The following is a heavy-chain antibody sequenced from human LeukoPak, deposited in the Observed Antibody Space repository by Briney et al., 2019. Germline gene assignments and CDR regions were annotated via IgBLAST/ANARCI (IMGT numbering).Heavy chain of an antibody. J-gene: IGHJ3*02. CDR3: ARGATEKRLGTFDI. V-gene: IGHV3-11*01. CDR1: GFTFSDYY. D-gene: IGHD3-16*01. Sequence: GESLRLSCAASGFTFSDYYMSWIRQAPGKGLEWVAYISSSGSTIYYPAPVKGRFTISRDHATNLPYLQMNSLRADDTALYCCARGATEKRLGTFDIWGQGTMVTVAS. CDR2: ISSSGSTI.